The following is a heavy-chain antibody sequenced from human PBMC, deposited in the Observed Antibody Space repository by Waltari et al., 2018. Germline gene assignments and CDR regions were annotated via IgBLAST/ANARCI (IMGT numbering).Heavy chain of an antibody. CDR1: GDSVSTNNAA. CDR2: TDHRSKWKH. D-gene: IGHD6-19*01. V-gene: IGHV6-1*01. Sequence: QVQLQQSGPGLMKPSQTLSLTCAISGDSVSTNNAAWHWIRQSPSRGLEWLGRTDHRSKWKHGSGLSVRSRVSVNPDTSKNQFSLQLNSVTPEDTAVYYCAREVRAGFDYWGQGILVTVSS. CDR3: AREVRAGFDY. J-gene: IGHJ4*02.